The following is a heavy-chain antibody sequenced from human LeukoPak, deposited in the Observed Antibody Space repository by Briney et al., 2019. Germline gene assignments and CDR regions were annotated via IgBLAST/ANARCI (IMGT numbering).Heavy chain of an antibody. Sequence: GGSLRLSCAASGFTFSSYAMHWVRQAPGKGLEWVAVISYDGSNKYYADSVKGRFTISRDNSKNTLYLQMNSLRAEDTAVYYCARDPITRYCSSTSCPGNWFDPWGQGTLVTVSS. V-gene: IGHV3-30-3*01. CDR2: ISYDGSNK. CDR1: GFTFSSYA. CDR3: ARDPITRYCSSTSCPGNWFDP. D-gene: IGHD2-2*01. J-gene: IGHJ5*02.